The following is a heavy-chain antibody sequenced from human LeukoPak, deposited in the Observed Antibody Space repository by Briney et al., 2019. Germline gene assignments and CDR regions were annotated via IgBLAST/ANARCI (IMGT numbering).Heavy chain of an antibody. CDR1: GYSFTSYW. D-gene: IGHD2-2*01. J-gene: IGHJ4*02. Sequence: GESLKISCEGSGYSFTSYWIGWVRQMPGKGLEWMGIIYPGDSDTRYSPSFQGQVTISADKSISTAYLQWSSLKASDTAMYYCARSSPHCSSTSCPFDYWGQGTLVTVSS. CDR3: ARSSPHCSSTSCPFDY. V-gene: IGHV5-51*01. CDR2: IYPGDSDT.